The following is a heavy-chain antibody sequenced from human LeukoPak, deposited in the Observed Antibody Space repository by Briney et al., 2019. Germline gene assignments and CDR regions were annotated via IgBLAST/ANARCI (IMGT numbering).Heavy chain of an antibody. CDR3: AKGPEPYSSSELYFDY. CDR2: ISGSGGGT. D-gene: IGHD6-6*01. CDR1: GFTFSSYA. V-gene: IGHV3-23*01. Sequence: PGGSLRLSCAASGFTFSSYAMSWVRQAPGKGLEWVSAISGSGGGTYYADSVKGRFTISRDNSKNTLYLQMNSLRAEDTAVYYCAKGPEPYSSSELYFDYWGQGTLVTVSS. J-gene: IGHJ4*02.